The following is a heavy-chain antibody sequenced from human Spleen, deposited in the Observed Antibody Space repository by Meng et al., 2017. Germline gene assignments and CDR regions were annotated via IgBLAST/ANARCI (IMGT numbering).Heavy chain of an antibody. CDR3: ASSGWYRGPNYFDY. J-gene: IGHJ4*01. CDR1: GGSINSGDYY. D-gene: IGHD6-13*01. V-gene: IGHV4-31*01. CDR2: IYYSGST. Sequence: GHVQGPGPGRVKPSQTLSLTCTVSGGSINSGDYYWSWIRQHPGKGLEWIGYIYYSGSTYYNPSLKSLVTISVDPSKNQFSLMVSSVTAADTAVYYCASSGWYRGPNYFDYWGQGTLVTVSS.